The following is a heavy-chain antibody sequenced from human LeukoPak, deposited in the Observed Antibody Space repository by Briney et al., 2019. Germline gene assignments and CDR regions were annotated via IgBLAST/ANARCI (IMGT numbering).Heavy chain of an antibody. J-gene: IGHJ4*02. CDR3: VKVAKYYYGSETYYFFEH. V-gene: IGHV3-20*04. Sequence: GGSLRLSCAASGLTFDDHDMSWVRQAPGKGLQWVSAINWNGDSTSYADSVKGRFTISRDNAKNSLYLQMNSVRVEDTAIYYCVKVAKYYYGSETYYFFEHWGQGTPVTASS. CDR1: GLTFDDHD. D-gene: IGHD3-10*01. CDR2: INWNGDST.